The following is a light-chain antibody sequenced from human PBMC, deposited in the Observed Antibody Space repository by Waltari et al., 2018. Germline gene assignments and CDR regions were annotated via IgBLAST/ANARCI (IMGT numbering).Light chain of an antibody. J-gene: IGLJ3*02. CDR2: EDN. Sequence: SHEPTQPPSVSVSPGQTARTTCSGDALTTKYIYWYQQKSGQDPVMLIYEDNKRPSGIPERFSGSSSGTLATLTVSGAVVEDEGDYYCYSTDSSSFPLFGGGTRLTVL. CDR3: YSTDSSSFPL. CDR1: ALTTKY. V-gene: IGLV3-10*01.